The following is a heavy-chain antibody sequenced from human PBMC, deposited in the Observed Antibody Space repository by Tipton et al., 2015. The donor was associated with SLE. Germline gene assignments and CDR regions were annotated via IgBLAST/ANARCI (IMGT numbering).Heavy chain of an antibody. CDR2: IHHSGST. J-gene: IGHJ3*02. CDR3: ARDPWGTVTGSFDI. V-gene: IGHV4-38-2*02. CDR1: GYSISSAYY. D-gene: IGHD6-19*01. Sequence: TLSLTCSVSGYSISSAYYWGWIRQPPGRGLEWIVTIHHSGSTYYNPSLKSRLTTSVDTSKNQFSLNLRSVTAADTAVYYCARDPWGTVTGSFDIWGQGTLVTVSS.